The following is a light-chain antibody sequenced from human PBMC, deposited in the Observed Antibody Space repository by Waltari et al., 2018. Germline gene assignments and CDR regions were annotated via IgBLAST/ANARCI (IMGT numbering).Light chain of an antibody. Sequence: QSALTQPASVSGSPGQSITISCTGTSSDVGGYNYVSWYQQHPGKAPKLMIYEVSNRASGGSNRFSGSKSGNTASLTISGRQAEDEADYYCSSYTSSSTRVVFGGGTKLTVL. CDR2: EVS. J-gene: IGLJ2*01. CDR3: SSYTSSSTRVV. V-gene: IGLV2-14*01. CDR1: SSDVGGYNY.